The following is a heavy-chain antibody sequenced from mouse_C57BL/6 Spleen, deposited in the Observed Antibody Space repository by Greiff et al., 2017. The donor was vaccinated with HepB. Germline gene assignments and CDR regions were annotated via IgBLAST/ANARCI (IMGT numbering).Heavy chain of an antibody. CDR3: ARILYDYEGYYAMDY. CDR1: GFSLTSYG. D-gene: IGHD2-4*01. CDR2: IWSGGST. J-gene: IGHJ4*01. Sequence: VKLQESGPGLVQPSQSLSITCTVSGFSLTSYGVHWVRQSPGKGLEWLGVIWSGGSTDYNAAFISRLSISKDNSKSQVFFKMNSLQADDTAIYYGARILYDYEGYYAMDYWGQGTSVTVSS. V-gene: IGHV2-2*01.